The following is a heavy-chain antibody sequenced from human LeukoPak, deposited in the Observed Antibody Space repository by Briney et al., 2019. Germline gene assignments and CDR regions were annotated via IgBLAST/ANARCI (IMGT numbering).Heavy chain of an antibody. D-gene: IGHD2-15*01. CDR1: GFSLSIYD. Sequence: PGGSLRLSCAASGFSLSIYDMVWVRQAPGKGLEWIASTGLSSSYIGYADSVKGRFTISRDNGENSVYLQMNSLRAEDTAVYFCARERSYCSGATRSLDLWGQGTLVNVSS. J-gene: IGHJ5*02. V-gene: IGHV3-21*01. CDR3: ARERSYCSGATRSLDL. CDR2: TGLSSSYI.